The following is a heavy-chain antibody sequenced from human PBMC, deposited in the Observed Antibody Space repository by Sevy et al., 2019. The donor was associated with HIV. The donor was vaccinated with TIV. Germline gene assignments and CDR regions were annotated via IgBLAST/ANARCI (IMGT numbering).Heavy chain of an antibody. V-gene: IGHV3-7*03. CDR3: ARDCSSTSCHWGLDL. Sequence: GGSLRLSCAASGFTFSNYWMSWVRQAPGKGLEWVANIKKEGSEKYYVDSVKGRFTISRDNAKNSLFLQMNSLRAEDTALYYCARDCSSTSCHWGLDLWGQGTTVTVSS. CDR1: GFTFSNYW. CDR2: IKKEGSEK. J-gene: IGHJ6*02. D-gene: IGHD2-2*01.